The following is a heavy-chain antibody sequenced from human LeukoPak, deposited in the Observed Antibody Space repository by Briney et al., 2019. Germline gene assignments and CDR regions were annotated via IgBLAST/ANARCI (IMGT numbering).Heavy chain of an antibody. CDR1: GGSISSGDYY. J-gene: IGHJ5*02. V-gene: IGHV4-30-4*08. Sequence: SQTLSLTCTVSGGSISSGDYYWSWIRQPPGKGLERIGYSYYSGSTYYNPSLKSRVTISVDTSKNQFSLKLSSVTAADTAVYYCARRPDCSSTSCYSFWFDPWGQGTLVTVSS. CDR3: ARRPDCSSTSCYSFWFDP. CDR2: SYYSGST. D-gene: IGHD2-2*02.